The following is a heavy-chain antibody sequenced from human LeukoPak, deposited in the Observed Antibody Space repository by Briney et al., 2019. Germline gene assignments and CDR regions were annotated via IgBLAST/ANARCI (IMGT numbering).Heavy chain of an antibody. Sequence: PGGSLRLSCAASGFTFSRNGMTWVRQAPGKGLEWVSAISGSGGNTYYADSVKGRFTISRDNSKNTLYLQMNSLRAEDTAVYYCAKDVVSYYYVSGSYSDYWGQGTLVTVSS. J-gene: IGHJ4*02. CDR1: GFTFSRNG. CDR3: AKDVVSYYYVSGSYSDY. D-gene: IGHD3-10*01. CDR2: ISGSGGNT. V-gene: IGHV3-23*01.